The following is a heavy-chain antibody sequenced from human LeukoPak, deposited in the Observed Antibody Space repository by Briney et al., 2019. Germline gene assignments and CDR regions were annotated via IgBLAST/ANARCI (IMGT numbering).Heavy chain of an antibody. J-gene: IGHJ4*02. V-gene: IGHV6-1*01. CDR1: GDSVSTNNVA. Sequence: SQTLSLTCAISGDSVSTNNVACNWIRQSPSRGLELLARTYFRSKWYNDYAVSVRSRITINPDTSKNQFSLQLNSVTPEDTAVYYCAREVRHYYGSGSYYYFDYWGQGTLVTVSS. CDR3: AREVRHYYGSGSYYYFDY. CDR2: TYFRSKWYN. D-gene: IGHD3-10*01.